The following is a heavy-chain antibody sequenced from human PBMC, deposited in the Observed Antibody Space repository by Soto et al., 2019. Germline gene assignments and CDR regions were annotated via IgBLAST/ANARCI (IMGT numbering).Heavy chain of an antibody. D-gene: IGHD2-15*01. CDR1: GYTFTRYN. Sequence: ASVKVSCKASGYTFTRYNMHWVRQAPGQRLEWMGWINAGNGNTKYSRKFQGRVTFTRDTSANTAYMELSSLRSEDTAVYYCARGVAPYYFDYWGQGTLVTVSS. V-gene: IGHV1-3*01. CDR3: ARGVAPYYFDY. J-gene: IGHJ4*02. CDR2: INAGNGNT.